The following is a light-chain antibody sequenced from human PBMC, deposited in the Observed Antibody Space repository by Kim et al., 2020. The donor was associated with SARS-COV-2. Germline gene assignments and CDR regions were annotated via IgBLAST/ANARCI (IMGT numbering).Light chain of an antibody. J-gene: IGKJ2*01. CDR3: QQSYSTPFT. CDR2: AAS. Sequence: SASVGDRVTITCRASQSISSYLNWYHQKSGKAPKVLIYAASSLQSGVPSRFSGSGSGTDFTLTISSLQPEDFATYYCQQSYSTPFTFGQGTKLEI. CDR1: QSISSY. V-gene: IGKV1-39*01.